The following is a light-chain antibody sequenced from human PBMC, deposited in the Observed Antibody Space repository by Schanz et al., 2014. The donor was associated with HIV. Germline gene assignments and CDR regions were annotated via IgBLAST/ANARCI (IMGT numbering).Light chain of an antibody. CDR1: QSVPSNY. Sequence: ELVLTQSPGTLSLSPGETATLSCRASQSVPSNYLAWYQQTPGRAPSLLIYGASTRATGIPATFSGSGSGTEFTLTISSLQSEDFAVYYCHQYGSSPPYTFGQGTKLEIK. CDR2: GAS. V-gene: IGKV3-20*01. J-gene: IGKJ2*01. CDR3: HQYGSSPPYT.